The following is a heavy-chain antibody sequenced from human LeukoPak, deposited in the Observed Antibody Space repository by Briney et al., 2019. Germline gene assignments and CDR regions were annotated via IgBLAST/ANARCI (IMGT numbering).Heavy chain of an antibody. J-gene: IGHJ5*02. V-gene: IGHV3-11*01. CDR1: GFTFSDYY. Sequence: GGSLRLSCAASGFTFSDYYMSWIRQAPGKGLEWVSYISSSGSTIYYADSVTGRFTISRDNAKKSMYLQMNSLRAEDTAVYYCARTIRIAAAGTSWFDPWGQGTLVTVSS. CDR2: ISSSGSTI. CDR3: ARTIRIAAAGTSWFDP. D-gene: IGHD6-13*01.